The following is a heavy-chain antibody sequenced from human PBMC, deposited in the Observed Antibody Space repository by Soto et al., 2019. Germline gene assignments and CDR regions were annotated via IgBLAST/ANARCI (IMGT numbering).Heavy chain of an antibody. J-gene: IGHJ4*02. D-gene: IGHD3-22*01. CDR1: GFTFSSYA. CDR3: ATSIYYDSSGLGVDY. Sequence: PGGSLRLSCAASGFTFSSYAMHWVRQAPGKGLEWVAVISYDGSNKYYADSVKGRFTISRDNSKNTLYLQMNSLRAEDTAVYYCATSIYYDSSGLGVDYWGQGTLVPSPQ. V-gene: IGHV3-30-3*01. CDR2: ISYDGSNK.